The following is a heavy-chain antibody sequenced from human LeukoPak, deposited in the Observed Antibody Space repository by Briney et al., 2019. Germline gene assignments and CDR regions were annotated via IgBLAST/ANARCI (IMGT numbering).Heavy chain of an antibody. CDR3: ARVSIRPTPNYGMDV. V-gene: IGHV1-2*02. J-gene: IGHJ6*02. D-gene: IGHD1-1*01. Sequence: ASVKVSFKASGYTFTGYYMHWVRQAPGQGLEWMGWINPNSGGTNYAQKFQGRVTMTRDTSISTAYMELSRLRSDDTAVYYCARVSIRPTPNYGMDVWGQGTTVTVSS. CDR1: GYTFTGYY. CDR2: INPNSGGT.